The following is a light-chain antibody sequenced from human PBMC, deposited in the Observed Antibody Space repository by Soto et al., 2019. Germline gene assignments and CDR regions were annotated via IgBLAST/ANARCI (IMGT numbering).Light chain of an antibody. V-gene: IGLV2-14*01. CDR3: SSYTSSSTLEV. CDR1: DSNY. CDR2: DVS. J-gene: IGLJ1*01. Sequence: QSVLTQPPSASGSPGQSVTISCTGTDSNYVSWYQQHPGKAPKLMIYDVSNRPSGVSNRFSGSKSGNTASLTISGLQAEDEADYYCSSYTSSSTLEVFGTGTKVTVL.